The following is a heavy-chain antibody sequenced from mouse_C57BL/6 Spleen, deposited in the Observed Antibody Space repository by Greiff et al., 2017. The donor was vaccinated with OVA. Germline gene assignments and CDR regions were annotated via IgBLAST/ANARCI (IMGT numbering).Heavy chain of an antibody. D-gene: IGHD3-2*02. V-gene: IGHV1-19*01. CDR3: AREGPSGYFDY. Sequence: VHVKQSGPVLVKPGASVKMSCKASGYTFTDYYMNWVKQSHGKSLEWIGVINPYNGGTSYNQKFKGKATLTVDKSSSTAYMELNSLTSEDSAVYYCAREGPSGYFDYWGQGTTLTVSS. J-gene: IGHJ2*01. CDR2: INPYNGGT. CDR1: GYTFTDYY.